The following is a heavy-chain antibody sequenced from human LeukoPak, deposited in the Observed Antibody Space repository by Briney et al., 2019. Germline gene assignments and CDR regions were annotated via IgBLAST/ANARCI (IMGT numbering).Heavy chain of an antibody. D-gene: IGHD1-26*01. V-gene: IGHV1-18*01. Sequence: GASVKVSCKASGYTFTSYGISWVRQAPGQGLEWMGWISAYNGNTNYAQKLQGRVTMTTDTSTSTAYMELRSLRSDDTAVYYCARSELPSSVAWFDPWGQGTLVTVSS. CDR3: ARSELPSSVAWFDP. CDR2: ISAYNGNT. J-gene: IGHJ5*02. CDR1: GYTFTSYG.